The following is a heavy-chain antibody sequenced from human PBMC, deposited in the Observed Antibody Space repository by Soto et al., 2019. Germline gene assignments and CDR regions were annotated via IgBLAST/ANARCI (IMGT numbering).Heavy chain of an antibody. Sequence: EVQLVESGGGLVQPGGSLRLSCAASGFSFRSTWMSWVRQAPGKGLQWVANINQDGSTQYYGDSVRGRFTISRDNANNSLSLQMNSLTADDTAVYYCATEDWFRFEYWGQGTLVTVSS. J-gene: IGHJ4*02. V-gene: IGHV3-7*01. CDR2: INQDGSTQ. CDR3: ATEDWFRFEY. CDR1: GFSFRSTW. D-gene: IGHD3-9*01.